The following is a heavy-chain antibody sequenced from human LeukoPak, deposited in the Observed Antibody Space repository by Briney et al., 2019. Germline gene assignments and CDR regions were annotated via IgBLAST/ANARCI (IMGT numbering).Heavy chain of an antibody. CDR2: INPSGGST. D-gene: IGHD2-21*02. V-gene: IGHV1-46*01. CDR3: ARGLLAYCGGDCFGLDY. CDR1: GYTFTSYY. Sequence: ASVKVSCKASGYTFTSYYMHWVRQAPGQGLEWMGIINPSGGSTSYAQKFQGRVTMTRDMSTSTVYMELSGLRSEDTAVYYCARGLLAYCGGDCFGLDYWGQGTLVTVSS. J-gene: IGHJ4*02.